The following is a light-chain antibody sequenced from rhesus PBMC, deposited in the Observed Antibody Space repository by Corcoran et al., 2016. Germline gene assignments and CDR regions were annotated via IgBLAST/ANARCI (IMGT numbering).Light chain of an antibody. Sequence: EIVMTQSPATLSLSPGERATLSCRASQSVSSSLAWYQQKPGQAPRLLICGATSTATGIPERLSGSGCGTDFKLTISSLEPEDVAVDYCLQHSNWPWTFGQGTKVEIK. CDR3: LQHSNWPWT. J-gene: IGKJ1*01. V-gene: IGKV3-24*01. CDR1: QSVSSS. CDR2: GAT.